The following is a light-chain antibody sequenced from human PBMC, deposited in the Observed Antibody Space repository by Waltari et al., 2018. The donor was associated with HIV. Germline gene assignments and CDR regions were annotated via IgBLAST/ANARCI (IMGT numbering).Light chain of an antibody. J-gene: IGLJ2*01. V-gene: IGLV2-23*02. Sequence: QSALTQSASVSGSPGQSITISCPGTRSDVGSYNIVSWYQHHPGKAPKLMIYEVNKRPSGVSNRFSGSKSGNTASLTISGLQAEDEADYYCCSYAGSSTSVVFGGGTKLTVL. CDR3: CSYAGSSTSVV. CDR2: EVN. CDR1: RSDVGSYNI.